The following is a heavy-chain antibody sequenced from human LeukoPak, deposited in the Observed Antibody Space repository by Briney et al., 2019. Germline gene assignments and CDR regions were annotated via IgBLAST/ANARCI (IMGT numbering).Heavy chain of an antibody. CDR1: GYTFTGYY. D-gene: IGHD6-13*01. V-gene: IGHV1-2*02. CDR2: INPNSGGT. J-gene: IGHJ6*03. CDR3: ARGEYSSSWYNYYYMDV. Sequence: ASVKVSCKASGYTFTGYYMHWVRQAPGQGLEWMGWINPNSGGTNYAQKFQGRVTMTRNTSISTAYMELSSLRSEDTAVYYCARGEYSSSWYNYYYMDVWGKGTTVTISS.